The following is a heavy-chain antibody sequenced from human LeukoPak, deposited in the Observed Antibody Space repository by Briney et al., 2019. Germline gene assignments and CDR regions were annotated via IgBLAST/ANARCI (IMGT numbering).Heavy chain of an antibody. CDR3: ARGLMGGYPHFDF. CDR1: GFTFSSYA. CDR2: INWKGGSI. V-gene: IGHV3-20*04. D-gene: IGHD3-22*01. Sequence: GGSLRLSCAASGFTFSSYAMNWVRQAPGRGLEWVSHINWKGGSISYADSVKGRFTISRDNAKNSLYLQMNSLRAEDTAFYYCARGLMGGYPHFDFWGQGILVTVSS. J-gene: IGHJ4*02.